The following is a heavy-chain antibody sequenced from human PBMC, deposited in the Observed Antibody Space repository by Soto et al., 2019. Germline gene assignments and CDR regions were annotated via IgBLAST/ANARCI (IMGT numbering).Heavy chain of an antibody. CDR3: ARDLIYAGYYYYMDV. Sequence: EVQLVESGGGLVKPGGSLRLSCAASGFTFSSYSMNWVRQAPGKGLEWVSSINYKSHIDYADSVKGRFTISRDNATNSLYLQMNSLRAEDTAVYFCARDLIYAGYYYYMDVWGIGTTVTVSS. D-gene: IGHD3-10*01. CDR1: GFTFSSYS. CDR2: INYKSHI. J-gene: IGHJ6*03. V-gene: IGHV3-21*01.